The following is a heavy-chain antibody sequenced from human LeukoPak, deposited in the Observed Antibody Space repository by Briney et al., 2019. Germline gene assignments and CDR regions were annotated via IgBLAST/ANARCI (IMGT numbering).Heavy chain of an antibody. Sequence: SETLSLTCTVSGGSISSYYWSWIRQPPGKGLEWIGYIYYSGSTNYNPSLKSRVTISVDTSKNQFSLKLSSVTAADTVVYYCARDRHCTNGVCYTSAFDIWGQGTMVTVSS. D-gene: IGHD2-8*01. CDR2: IYYSGST. CDR3: ARDRHCTNGVCYTSAFDI. J-gene: IGHJ3*02. V-gene: IGHV4-59*01. CDR1: GGSISSYY.